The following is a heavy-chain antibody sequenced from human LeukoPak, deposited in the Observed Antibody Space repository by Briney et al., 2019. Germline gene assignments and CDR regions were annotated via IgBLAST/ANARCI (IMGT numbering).Heavy chain of an antibody. CDR2: IYYSGST. D-gene: IGHD1-14*01. Sequence: SETLSLTCTVSGGSISSYYWSWIRQPPGKGLEWIVYIYYSGSTNYNPSLKSRVTISVDTSKNQFSLKLSSVTAADTAVYYCARDLGVSRPEKYNWFDPWGQGTLVTVSS. CDR3: ARDLGVSRPEKYNWFDP. CDR1: GGSISSYY. V-gene: IGHV4-59*01. J-gene: IGHJ5*02.